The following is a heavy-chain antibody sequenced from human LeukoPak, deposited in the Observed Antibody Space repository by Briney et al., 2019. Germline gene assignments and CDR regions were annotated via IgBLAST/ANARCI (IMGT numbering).Heavy chain of an antibody. CDR2: IRYDGSDK. D-gene: IGHD6-13*01. CDR3: ARDSNTWLR. V-gene: IGHV3-30*02. J-gene: IGHJ4*02. Sequence: GGSLRLSCAVSGFTFNNYGMHWVRQAPGKGLEWVTFIRYDGSDKYYADSAKGRFTISRDNSKNTLYLQMNSLRAEDTAVYYCARDSNTWLRWGQGTLVTVSS. CDR1: GFTFNNYG.